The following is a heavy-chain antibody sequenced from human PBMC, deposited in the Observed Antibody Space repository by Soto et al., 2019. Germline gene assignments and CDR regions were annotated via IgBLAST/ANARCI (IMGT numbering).Heavy chain of an antibody. D-gene: IGHD2-2*01. J-gene: IGHJ4*02. CDR3: AKDFKGCSSTSCYDFDY. V-gene: IGHV3-30*18. CDR1: GFTFSSYG. CDR2: KSYDGSNK. Sequence: QVQLVESGGGVVQPGRSLRLSCAASGFTFSSYGMHWVRQAPGKGLEGVAVKSYDGSNKYNADSVKGRFTISRDNSKNSLYLQMNSLRAEDTAVYYCAKDFKGCSSTSCYDFDYWGQGTLVTVSS.